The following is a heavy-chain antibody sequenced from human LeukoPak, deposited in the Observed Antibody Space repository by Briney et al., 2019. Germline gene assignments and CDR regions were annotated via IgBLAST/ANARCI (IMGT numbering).Heavy chain of an antibody. D-gene: IGHD3-9*01. J-gene: IGHJ4*02. CDR2: ISSSGSTI. CDR3: ARENYDILTGYSYYFDS. CDR1: GFTFSSYQ. V-gene: IGHV3-48*03. Sequence: GGSLRLSCATSGFTFSSYQMNWVRQAPGKGLEWVSYISSSGSTIYYADSVTGRFTISRDNAKNSLYLQMNSLRAEDTAVYYCARENYDILTGYSYYFDSWGQGTLVTVSS.